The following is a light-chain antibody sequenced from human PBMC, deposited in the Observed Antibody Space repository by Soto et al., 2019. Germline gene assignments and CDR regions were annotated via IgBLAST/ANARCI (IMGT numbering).Light chain of an antibody. CDR1: SSDVGGYNY. CDR2: DVS. V-gene: IGLV2-11*01. Sequence: QPELTQPSSASGSPVQSITISCTGTSSDVGGYNYVSWYQQHPAKAPKLIIFDVSKRPSGVPNRFSGSKSGNTASLTISGLRAEDEADYYCCLYVGRTTDVFSTGTKVAVL. J-gene: IGLJ1*01. CDR3: CLYVGRTTDV.